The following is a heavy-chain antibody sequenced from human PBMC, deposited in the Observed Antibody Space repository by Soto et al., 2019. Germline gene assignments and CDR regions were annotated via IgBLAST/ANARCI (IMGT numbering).Heavy chain of an antibody. CDR2: INPNSGGT. Sequence: QVQLVQSGAEVKKPGASVKVSCKASGYTFTGYYMHWVRQAPGQGLEWMGWINPNSGGTNYAQKFQGWVTMTRDTSISTAYMELSRLRSDDTAVYYCAREALGIAAAILPGGWFDPWGQGTLVTVSS. J-gene: IGHJ5*02. CDR1: GYTFTGYY. V-gene: IGHV1-2*04. CDR3: AREALGIAAAILPGGWFDP. D-gene: IGHD6-13*01.